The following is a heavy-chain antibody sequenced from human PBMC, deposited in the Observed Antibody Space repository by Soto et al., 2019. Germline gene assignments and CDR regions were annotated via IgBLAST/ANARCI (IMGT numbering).Heavy chain of an antibody. Sequence: QVQLVQSGAEVKKPGASVKVSCKASGYTFTSYGISWVRQAPGQGLEWMGWISAYNGNTNYAQKLQGRVTMTTDTSTSTAYMELRSLRSDDTAVYYCARDHWNDSSGYYDQITRTFDYWGQGTLVTVSS. J-gene: IGHJ4*02. V-gene: IGHV1-18*04. CDR3: ARDHWNDSSGYYDQITRTFDY. D-gene: IGHD3-22*01. CDR2: ISAYNGNT. CDR1: GYTFTSYG.